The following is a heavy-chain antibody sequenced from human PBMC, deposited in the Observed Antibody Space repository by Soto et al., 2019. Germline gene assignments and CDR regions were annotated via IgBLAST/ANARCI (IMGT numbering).Heavy chain of an antibody. CDR2: VYYSGNT. V-gene: IGHV4-39*01. CDR3: AIPYSTSWFDF. D-gene: IGHD6-13*01. J-gene: IGHJ4*02. Sequence: SETLSLTCSVSGGSISSSNYYWGWIRQPPGKGLEWIGSVYYSGNTYYNPSLKSRVTISADTSKKQFSLKLSSVTAADTAVYYCAIPYSTSWFDFWGQGNLVTVSS. CDR1: GGSISSSNYY.